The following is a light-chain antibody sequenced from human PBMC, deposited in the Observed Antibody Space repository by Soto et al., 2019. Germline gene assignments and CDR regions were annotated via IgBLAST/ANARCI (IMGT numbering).Light chain of an antibody. Sequence: EIVLTQSPATLSLSPGERAALSCRASQSVSSYLAWYQQKPVQDPRLLIYDASKRAPGIPARFTGSGSATDFALTISSLEPEDCAVYFWQQRSVWPSTFGGGTKVEI. CDR3: QQRSVWPST. CDR1: QSVSSY. CDR2: DAS. J-gene: IGKJ4*01. V-gene: IGKV3-11*01.